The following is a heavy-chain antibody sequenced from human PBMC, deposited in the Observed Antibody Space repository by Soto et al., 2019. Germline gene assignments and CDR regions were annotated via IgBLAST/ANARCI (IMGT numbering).Heavy chain of an antibody. D-gene: IGHD2-15*01. CDR3: VRTSLVVAAATREDY. J-gene: IGHJ4*02. CDR1: GFTFSSYW. V-gene: IGHV3-74*01. Sequence: GGSLRLSCAASGFTFSSYWMHWVRQAQGKGLVWVSRINSDGSSTSYADSVKGRFTISRDNAKNTLYLQMNSLRAEDTAFYYCVRTSLVVAAATREDYWGQGTLVTVSS. CDR2: INSDGSST.